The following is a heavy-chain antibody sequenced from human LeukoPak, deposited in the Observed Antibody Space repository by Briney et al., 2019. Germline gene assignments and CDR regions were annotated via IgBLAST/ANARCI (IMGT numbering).Heavy chain of an antibody. Sequence: PGGSLRLSCAASGFTFSSYSMNWVRQAPGKGLEWVSSISSSSRYIYYADSVKGRFTISRDNAKNSLYLHMNSLRAEDTAVYYCARVGYYDSSGYPAYDAFDIWGQGTMVTVSS. J-gene: IGHJ3*02. D-gene: IGHD3-22*01. CDR3: ARVGYYDSSGYPAYDAFDI. CDR2: ISSSSRYI. V-gene: IGHV3-21*01. CDR1: GFTFSSYS.